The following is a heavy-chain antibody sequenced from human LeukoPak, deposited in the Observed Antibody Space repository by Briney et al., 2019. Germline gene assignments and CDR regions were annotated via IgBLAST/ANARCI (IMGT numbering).Heavy chain of an antibody. CDR2: IYYSGST. D-gene: IGHD6-19*01. CDR1: GGSLSSSSYY. CDR3: ARHWGAAYSSGWSYRAHWYFDL. Sequence: SETLSLTCTVSGGSLSSSSYYWGWSRQPPGKGLEWIGSIYYSGSTYKNPSLKSRVTISVDTSKNHFSLKLSSMTAAETAVSYCARHWGAAYSSGWSYRAHWYFDLWGRGTLVTASS. J-gene: IGHJ2*01. V-gene: IGHV4-39*01.